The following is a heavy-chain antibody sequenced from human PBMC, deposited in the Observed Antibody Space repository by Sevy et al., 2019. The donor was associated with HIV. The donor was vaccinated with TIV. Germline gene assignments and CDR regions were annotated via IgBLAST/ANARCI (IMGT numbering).Heavy chain of an antibody. V-gene: IGHV3-30*09. J-gene: IGHJ4*02. CDR3: ARVGVSYCTDDCYHRFDY. Sequence: GGSLRLSCAASGFTFSSYALLWVRQAPGKGLEWVSLISYDGSKKYYSDSVKGRLAISSDESKTTLFLQMNSLRSEDPAIYYCARVGVSYCTDDCYHRFDYWGRGTLVTVSS. CDR2: ISYDGSKK. CDR1: GFTFSSYA. D-gene: IGHD2-21*02.